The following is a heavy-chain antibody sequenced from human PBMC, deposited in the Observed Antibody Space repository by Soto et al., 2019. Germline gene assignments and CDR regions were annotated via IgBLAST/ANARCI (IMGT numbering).Heavy chain of an antibody. D-gene: IGHD3-3*01. CDR2: ISAYNGNT. V-gene: IGHV1-18*01. J-gene: IGHJ6*01. CDR3: AREVITIFGVSYGMDV. CDR1: GYTSTSYG. Sequence: ASVKVSCKASGYTSTSYGISWVRQAPGQGLEWMGWISAYNGNTNYAQKLQGRVTRTTDTSTSTAYMELRSLRSDDTAVYYCAREVITIFGVSYGMDVWGQGTTVTVSS.